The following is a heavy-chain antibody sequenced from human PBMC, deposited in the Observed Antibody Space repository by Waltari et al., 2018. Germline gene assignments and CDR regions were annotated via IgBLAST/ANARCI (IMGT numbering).Heavy chain of an antibody. D-gene: IGHD1-26*01. Sequence: QVQLVQSGAEVKKPGASVKVSCKASGYTFTGYYMHWVRQAPGQGLEWMGWINPTSAGTDYAQQFQGRVTMLRDTSISTAYMELSRLRSDDTAVYYCARASRVRSGSYYMVDYWGQGTLVTVSS. CDR2: INPTSAGT. CDR3: ARASRVRSGSYYMVDY. CDR1: GYTFTGYY. J-gene: IGHJ4*02. V-gene: IGHV1-2*02.